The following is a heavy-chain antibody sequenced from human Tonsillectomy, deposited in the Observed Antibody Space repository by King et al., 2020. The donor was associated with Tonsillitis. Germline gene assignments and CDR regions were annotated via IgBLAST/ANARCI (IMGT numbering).Heavy chain of an antibody. V-gene: IGHV3-30*18. Sequence: VQLVESGGGVVQPGRSLRLSCAASGFTFSSYGMHWVRQAPGKGLEWVAVISYDGSNKYYADSVKGRFTISRDNSKNTLYLQMNSLKAEDTAVYYCEKDLGQVVEVPYGKDFWGQGNTGTVSS. D-gene: IGHD2-2*01. CDR1: GFTFSSYG. J-gene: IGHJ6*02. CDR2: ISYDGSNK. CDR3: EKDLGQVVEVPYGKDF.